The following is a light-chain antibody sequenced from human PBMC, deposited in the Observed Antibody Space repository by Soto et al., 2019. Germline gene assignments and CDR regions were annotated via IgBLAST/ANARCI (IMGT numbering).Light chain of an antibody. CDR1: SSDVGGYNY. J-gene: IGLJ2*01. CDR2: EVS. CDR3: SSYTSSSTLV. V-gene: IGLV2-14*01. Sequence: QSVLTQPASVSGSPGQSITISCTGTSSDVGGYNYVSWYQQLPGKAPRLIIYEVSYRPSGVSNRFSGSKSGNTASLTISGLQTEDGAEYYCSSYTSSSTLVFGGGTQLTVL.